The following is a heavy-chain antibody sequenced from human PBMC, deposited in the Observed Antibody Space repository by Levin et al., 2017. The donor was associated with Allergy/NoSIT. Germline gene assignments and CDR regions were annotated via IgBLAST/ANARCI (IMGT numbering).Heavy chain of an antibody. CDR3: ARGRTVRGVVNMDY. CDR2: INHRGST. CDR1: GGSFNGFY. V-gene: IGHV4-34*01. J-gene: IGHJ4*02. Sequence: SQTLSLTCAVSGGSFNGFYWTWLRQTPGKGLEWLGEINHRGSTNYNASLKSRVTISVDTSKNQFSLNLTSVTAADTAIYNCARGRTVRGVVNMDYWGQGTLVTVST. D-gene: IGHD3-10*02.